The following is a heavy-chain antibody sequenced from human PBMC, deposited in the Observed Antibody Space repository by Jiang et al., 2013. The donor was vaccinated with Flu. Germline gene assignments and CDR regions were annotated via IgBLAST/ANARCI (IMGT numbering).Heavy chain of an antibody. CDR2: ISYDGSNK. D-gene: IGHD6-13*01. V-gene: IGHV3-30-3*01. J-gene: IGHJ3*02. Sequence: GKGLEWVAVISYDGSNKYYADSVKGRFTISRDNSKNTLYLQMNSLRAEDTAVYYCARDPDSSSWYDAFDIWGQGTMVTVSS. CDR3: ARDPDSSSWYDAFDI.